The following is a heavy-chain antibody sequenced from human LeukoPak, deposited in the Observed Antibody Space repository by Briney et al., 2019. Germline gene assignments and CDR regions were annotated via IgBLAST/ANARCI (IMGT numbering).Heavy chain of an antibody. V-gene: IGHV3-21*01. CDR3: ATKRRDSGYDFDY. J-gene: IGHJ4*02. CDR2: ISSSSSYI. Sequence: PGRSLRLSCAASGFTFSSYSMNWVRQAPGKGLEWVSSISSSSSYIYYADSVKGRFTISRDNAKNSLYLQMNSLRAEDTAVYYCATKRRDSGYDFDYWGQGTLVTVSS. D-gene: IGHD5-12*01. CDR1: GFTFSSYS.